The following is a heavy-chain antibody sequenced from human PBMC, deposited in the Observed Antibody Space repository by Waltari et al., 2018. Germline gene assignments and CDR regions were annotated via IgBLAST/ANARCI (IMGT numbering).Heavy chain of an antibody. D-gene: IGHD2-15*01. CDR2: ISGSGGST. J-gene: IGHJ3*02. Sequence: EVQLLESGGGLVQPGGSLRLSCAASGFSFSSDAMSWVRQAPGKGLEWVSAISGSGGSTYYADSVKGRFTISRDNSKNTLYLQMNSLRAEDTAVYYCCSGLNPRNAFDIWGQGTMVTVSS. V-gene: IGHV3-23*01. CDR1: GFSFSSDA. CDR3: CSGLNPRNAFDI.